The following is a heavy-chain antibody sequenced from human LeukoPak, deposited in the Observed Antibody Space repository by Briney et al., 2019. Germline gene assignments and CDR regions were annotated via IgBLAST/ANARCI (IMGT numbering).Heavy chain of an antibody. Sequence: GGSLRLSCAASGFTVSSYAMSWVRQAPGKGLEWVSAISGSGGSTYYADSVKGRFTISRDNSKNTLYLQMNSLRAEDTAVYYCAKGTLSSDYGDYRSPCDYWGQGTLVTVSS. J-gene: IGHJ4*02. CDR1: GFTVSSYA. V-gene: IGHV3-23*01. CDR2: ISGSGGST. D-gene: IGHD4-17*01. CDR3: AKGTLSSDYGDYRSPCDY.